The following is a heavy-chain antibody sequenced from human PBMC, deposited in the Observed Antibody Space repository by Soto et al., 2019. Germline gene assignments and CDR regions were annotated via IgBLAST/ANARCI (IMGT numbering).Heavy chain of an antibody. V-gene: IGHV3-21*01. CDR3: ASGGYDYGSVFAFDI. CDR1: GFTFSSYS. J-gene: IGHJ3*02. Sequence: GGSLRLSCAASGFTFSSYSMNWVRQAPGKGLEWVSSISSSSSYIYYADSVKGRFTISRDNAKNSLYLQMNSLRAEDTAVYYCASGGYDYGSVFAFDIWGQGTMVTVSS. CDR2: ISSSSSYI. D-gene: IGHD5-12*01.